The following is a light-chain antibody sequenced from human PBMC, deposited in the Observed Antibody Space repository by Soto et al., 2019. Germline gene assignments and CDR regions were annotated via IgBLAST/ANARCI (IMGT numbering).Light chain of an antibody. CDR3: NSFTTSTTPYV. CDR1: SSDIGDYNS. J-gene: IGLJ1*01. CDR2: EVS. Sequence: HSALTQPASVSGSPGQSITISCTGTSSDIGDYNSVSWYQQHPGKAPKLIIYEVSHRPSGVSNRFSGSKSGNTASLTISGLQADDEADYYCNSFTTSTTPYVFGTGTKLTVL. V-gene: IGLV2-14*03.